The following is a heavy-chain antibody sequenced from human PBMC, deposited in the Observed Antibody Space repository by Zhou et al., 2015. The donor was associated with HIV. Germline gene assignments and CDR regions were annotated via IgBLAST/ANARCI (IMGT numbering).Heavy chain of an antibody. D-gene: IGHD1-14*01. V-gene: IGHV3-9*01. CDR1: GFTFDDYA. CDR2: ISWNSGSI. Sequence: EVQLVESGGGLVQPGRSLRLSCAASGFTFDDYAMHWVRQAPGKGLEWVSGISWNSGSIGYADSVKGRFTISRDNAKNSLYLQMNSLRAEDTALYYCAKDMYNWNHGWFDPVGPREPWS. J-gene: IGHJ5*02. CDR3: AKDMYNWNHGWFDP.